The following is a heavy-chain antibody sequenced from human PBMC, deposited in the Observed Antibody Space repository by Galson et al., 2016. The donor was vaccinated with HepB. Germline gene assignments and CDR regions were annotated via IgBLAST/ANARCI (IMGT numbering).Heavy chain of an antibody. D-gene: IGHD3-9*01. CDR1: ESTFSTYW. CDR3: ASYPGYFPGN. Sequence: SLRLSCAASESTFSTYWMYWVRQAPGKGLEWVAAIKTDGSDKYYADSVKGRCTISRDNADNSLYLQINSLRNEDTAVYYCASYPGYFPGNWGQGTLVTVSS. V-gene: IGHV3-7*03. J-gene: IGHJ4*02. CDR2: IKTDGSDK.